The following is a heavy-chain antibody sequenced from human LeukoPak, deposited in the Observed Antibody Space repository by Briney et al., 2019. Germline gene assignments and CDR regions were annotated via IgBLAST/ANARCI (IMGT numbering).Heavy chain of an antibody. CDR2: TYYRSEWNN. D-gene: IGHD1-26*01. V-gene: IGHV6-1*01. CDR1: GDSFSNKNGA. J-gene: IGHJ5*02. Sequence: SQTLSLTCAISGDSFSNKNGAWNWIRQSPSRGLEWLGRTYYRSEWNNDYAFSVKGRITINADTSKNQFSLQLDSVTPEDTAVYYCASGWALMSWGQGTLVTVSS. CDR3: ASGWALMS.